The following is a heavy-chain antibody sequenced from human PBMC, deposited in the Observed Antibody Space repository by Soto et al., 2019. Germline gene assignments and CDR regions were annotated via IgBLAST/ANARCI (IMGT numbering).Heavy chain of an antibody. CDR1: GYIFTSYG. CDR3: AIASIAAARGGTPY. J-gene: IGHJ4*02. Sequence: QVQLVQSGAEVKKPGASVKVSCKASGYIFTSYGISWVRQAPGQGLEWMGWISAYNGNTNYAQKLQGKVTMTPDRCTKTAYMEVRRLRSDGTTVYYCAIASIAAARGGTPYWAQGTLVTVSS. D-gene: IGHD6-13*01. CDR2: ISAYNGNT. V-gene: IGHV1-18*01.